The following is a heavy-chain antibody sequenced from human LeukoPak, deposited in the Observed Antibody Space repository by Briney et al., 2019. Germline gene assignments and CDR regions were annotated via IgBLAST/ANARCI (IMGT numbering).Heavy chain of an antibody. CDR1: GFIFSNFW. J-gene: IGHJ4*02. D-gene: IGHD2/OR15-2a*01. Sequence: QPGGSLRLSCEASGFIFSNFWMSWVRQAPGKGLEWVANIREDGSEAYYVDFVKGRFTTSRDNDKNSLHLQMNSLRVEDTAVYYCARGSPIEIGNSIDYWGQGTLVTVSS. CDR3: ARGSPIEIGNSIDY. CDR2: IREDGSEA. V-gene: IGHV3-7*01.